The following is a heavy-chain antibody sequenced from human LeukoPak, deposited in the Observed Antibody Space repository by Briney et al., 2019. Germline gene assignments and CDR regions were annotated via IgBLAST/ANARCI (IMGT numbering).Heavy chain of an antibody. Sequence: GGSLRLSCAASGLTFTSYAMNWVRQAPGKGLEWVSGISGSGGSTYYADSVKGRFTISRDNSKNTVYLQMNSLRADDTAVYYCAKGGSITMMVVTPDAFDIWGQGTMVTVSS. CDR1: GLTFTSYA. V-gene: IGHV3-23*01. D-gene: IGHD3-22*01. J-gene: IGHJ3*02. CDR3: AKGGSITMMVVTPDAFDI. CDR2: ISGSGGST.